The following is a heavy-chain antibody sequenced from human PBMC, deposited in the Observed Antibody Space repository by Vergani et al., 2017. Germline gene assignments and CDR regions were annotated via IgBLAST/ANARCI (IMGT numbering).Heavy chain of an antibody. CDR2: IRYDGSNK. CDR1: GFTFSSYG. V-gene: IGHV3-30*02. D-gene: IGHD5-18*01. CDR3: ANGGYSYGYLDY. J-gene: IGHJ4*02. Sequence: QVQLVESGGGVVQPGGSLRLPCAASGFTFSSYGMHWVRQAPGKGLEWVAFIRYDGSNKYYADSVKGRFTISRDNSKNTLYLQMNSLRAEDTAVYYCANGGYSYGYLDYWGQGTLVTVSS.